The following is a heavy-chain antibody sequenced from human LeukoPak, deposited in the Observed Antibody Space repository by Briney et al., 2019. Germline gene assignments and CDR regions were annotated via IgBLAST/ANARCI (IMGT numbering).Heavy chain of an antibody. Sequence: PGGSLRLSCTASGFTFGDYAMSWVRQAPGKGLEWVGFIRSKAYGGTTEYAASVKGRFTISRDDSKSIAYLQMNSLKTEDTAVYYCTRGDCSSTSCPDYWGQGTLVTVSS. V-gene: IGHV3-49*04. CDR2: IRSKAYGGTT. CDR1: GFTFGDYA. D-gene: IGHD2-2*01. J-gene: IGHJ4*02. CDR3: TRGDCSSTSCPDY.